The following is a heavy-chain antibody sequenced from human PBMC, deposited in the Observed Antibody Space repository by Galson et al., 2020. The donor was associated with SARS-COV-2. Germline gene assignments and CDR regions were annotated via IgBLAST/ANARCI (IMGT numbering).Heavy chain of an antibody. CDR2: IYYSGST. CDR3: ARNLLWFGEANLDACDI. J-gene: IGHJ3*02. Sequence: SETMSLTCTVSGGSISSSSYYWGWIRQPPGKGLEWIGRIYYSGSTYYNPSLKSRVTISVDTSKNQFSLKLSSVTAADTAVYYCARNLLWFGEANLDACDIWGQGTMVTVSS. D-gene: IGHD3-10*01. CDR1: GGSISSSSYY. V-gene: IGHV4-39*01.